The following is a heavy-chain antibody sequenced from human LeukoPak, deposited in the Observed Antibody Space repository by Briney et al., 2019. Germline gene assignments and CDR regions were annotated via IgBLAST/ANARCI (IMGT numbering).Heavy chain of an antibody. CDR3: AKDTGMTTVTTICY. CDR1: GFTFSSYA. D-gene: IGHD4-17*01. V-gene: IGHV3-23*01. CDR2: ISGSGGST. J-gene: IGHJ4*02. Sequence: PGGSLRLSCAASGFTFSSYAMSWVRQAPGKGLEWVSAISGSGGSTYYADSVKGRFTISRDNSKNTLYLQMNSLRAEDTAVYYCAKDTGMTTVTTICYWGQGTLVTVSS.